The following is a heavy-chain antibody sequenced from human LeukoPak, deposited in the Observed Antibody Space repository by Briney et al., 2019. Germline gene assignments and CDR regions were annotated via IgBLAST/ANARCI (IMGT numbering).Heavy chain of an antibody. D-gene: IGHD3-3*01. CDR2: IYYSGST. Sequence: SETLSLTCTVSGGSISSYYWSWIRQRPGPGLERIGYIYYSGSTNYNTSLKSCVTTSVETSKNPFSLNLCSLTAVDLAVYYCASFSYLGVVDYWGQGTLVTVSS. CDR1: GGSISSYY. CDR3: ASFSYLGVVDY. V-gene: IGHV4-59*08. J-gene: IGHJ4*02.